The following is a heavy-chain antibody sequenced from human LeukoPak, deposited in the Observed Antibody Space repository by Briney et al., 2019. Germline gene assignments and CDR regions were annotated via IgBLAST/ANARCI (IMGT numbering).Heavy chain of an antibody. Sequence: GGSLRLSCAASGFTFSSYGMHWVRQAPGKGLEWVAVIWYDGSNKYYGDSVKGRFTISRDNSKKTLYLQMNSLRAEDTAVYYCAKMMGQRLYDYCMDVWGKGTTVTVSS. CDR1: GFTFSSYG. CDR2: IWYDGSNK. V-gene: IGHV3-33*06. J-gene: IGHJ6*03. D-gene: IGHD3-16*01. CDR3: AKMMGQRLYDYCMDV.